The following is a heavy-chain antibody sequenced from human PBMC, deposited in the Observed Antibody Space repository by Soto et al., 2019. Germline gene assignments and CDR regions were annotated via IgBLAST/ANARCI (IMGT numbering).Heavy chain of an antibody. V-gene: IGHV1-2*04. D-gene: IGHD2-8*01. Sequence: ASVKVSCKASGYSFPDYHIHWVRQAPGQGLEWLGRINPKSGGTSTAQKFQGWVTMTTDTSISTASMELTRLTSDDTAIYYCARGDSTDCSNGVCSFFYNHGMDVWGQGTTVTVSS. J-gene: IGHJ6*02. CDR1: GYSFPDYH. CDR3: ARGDSTDCSNGVCSFFYNHGMDV. CDR2: INPKSGGT.